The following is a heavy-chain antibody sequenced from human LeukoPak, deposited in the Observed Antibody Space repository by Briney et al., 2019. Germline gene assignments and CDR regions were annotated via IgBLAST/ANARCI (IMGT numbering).Heavy chain of an antibody. D-gene: IGHD2-15*01. CDR1: GYTFTSYD. V-gene: IGHV1-8*01. CDR2: MNPNSGNT. J-gene: IGHJ4*02. Sequence: GASVKVSCKASGYTFTSYDINWVRQATGQGLEWMGWMNPNSGNTGYAQKFQGRVTMTRNTSISTAYMELSSLRSEDTAVYYCATSYCSGGSCYADYWGQGTLVTVSS. CDR3: ATSYCSGGSCYADY.